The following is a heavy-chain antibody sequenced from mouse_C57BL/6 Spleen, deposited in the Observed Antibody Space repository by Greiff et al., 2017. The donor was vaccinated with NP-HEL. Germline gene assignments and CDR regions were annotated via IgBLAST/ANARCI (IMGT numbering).Heavy chain of an antibody. Sequence: QVQLQQPGAELVKPGASVKMSCKASGYTFTRYWITWVKQRPGQGLAWIGDIYPGSGSTNYNEKFKIQSKLTVDTSSSTAYMQLSSLTSGDSAVYYCAISYLPYVYDDWFAYWGGGTLVTVSA. V-gene: IGHV1-55*01. CDR2: IYPGSGST. CDR1: GYTFTRYW. J-gene: IGHJ3*01. CDR3: AISYLPYVYDDWFAY. D-gene: IGHD2-2*01.